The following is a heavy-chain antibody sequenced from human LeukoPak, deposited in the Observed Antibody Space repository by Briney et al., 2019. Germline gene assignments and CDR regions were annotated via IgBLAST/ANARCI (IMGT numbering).Heavy chain of an antibody. V-gene: IGHV4-31*03. J-gene: IGHJ5*02. D-gene: IGHD5-18*01. CDR2: IYYSGST. CDR3: ARRGYSYGYGGFGGVNWFDL. CDR1: GGSISSGGYY. Sequence: PSQTLSLTCTVSGGSISSGGYYWSWIRQHPGKGLEWIGYIYYSGSTYYNPSLKSRVTISVDTSKNQFSLKLSSVTAADTAVYYCARRGYSYGYGGFGGVNWFDLWGQGTLVTVSS.